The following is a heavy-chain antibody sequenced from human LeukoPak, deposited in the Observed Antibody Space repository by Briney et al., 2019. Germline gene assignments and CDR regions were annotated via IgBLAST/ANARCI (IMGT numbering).Heavy chain of an antibody. J-gene: IGHJ5*02. Sequence: GGSLRLSCAASEFTFSSFGIHWVRQAPGKGLEWVSAIGGSGFTYYADSVKGRFTISRDNSKNTLYLQMNSLRAEDTAVYYCAKERYYYDSSGYYRNNWFDPWGQGTLVTVSS. CDR3: AKERYYYDSSGYYRNNWFDP. D-gene: IGHD3-22*01. CDR2: IGGSGFT. V-gene: IGHV3-23*01. CDR1: EFTFSSFG.